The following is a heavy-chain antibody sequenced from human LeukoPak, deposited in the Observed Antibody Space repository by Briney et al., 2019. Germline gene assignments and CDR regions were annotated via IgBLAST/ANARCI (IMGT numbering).Heavy chain of an antibody. Sequence: ASVKVSCKASGGTFSSYAISWVRQAPGQGLEWMGRIIPILGIANYAQKFQGRVTITADKSTSTAYMELSSLRSEDTAVYYCARDELGYCSGGSCILSYWGQGTLSPSPQ. CDR1: GGTFSSYA. J-gene: IGHJ4*02. V-gene: IGHV1-69*04. D-gene: IGHD2-15*01. CDR3: ARDELGYCSGGSCILSY. CDR2: IIPILGIA.